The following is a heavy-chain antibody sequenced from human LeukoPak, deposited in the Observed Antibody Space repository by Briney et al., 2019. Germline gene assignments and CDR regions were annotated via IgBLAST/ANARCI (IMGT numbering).Heavy chain of an antibody. D-gene: IGHD5-12*01. CDR3: TRGNSGPDY. CDR1: GFTFSRYG. J-gene: IGHJ4*02. Sequence: TGGSLRLSCGASGFTFSRYGMHWVRQAPGQGLVWVSRINTDGSSKVHADSVKGRFTISRDNAKNTLYLQMNSLRADDTAVYYCTRGNSGPDYWGQGTLVTVSS. CDR2: INTDGSSK. V-gene: IGHV3-74*01.